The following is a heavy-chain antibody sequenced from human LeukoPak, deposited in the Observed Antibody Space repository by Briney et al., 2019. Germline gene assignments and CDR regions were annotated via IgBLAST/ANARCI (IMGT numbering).Heavy chain of an antibody. CDR3: AKGNPFYDY. CDR1: GGSISSNNYY. D-gene: IGHD5/OR15-5a*01. Sequence: SETLSLTCTVSGGSISSNNYYWGWIRQPPGKGLEWIGNVYTSGSTYYSPSLKSRVIISLDTSKNKFSLTLSSVTAADTAVYYCAKGNPFYDYWGQGTLVTVSS. V-gene: IGHV4-39*07. J-gene: IGHJ4*02. CDR2: VYTSGST.